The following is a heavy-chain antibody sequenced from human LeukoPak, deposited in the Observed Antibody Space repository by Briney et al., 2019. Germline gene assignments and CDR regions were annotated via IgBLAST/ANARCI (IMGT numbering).Heavy chain of an antibody. Sequence: SETLSLTCTVSGGSIGSSTYYWGWIRQPPGKGLEWIGSIYKTGSTYYNPSLKSRVTISVDTSKNQFSLKLTSATVADTAVYYCARGYSGRRDFHLSCFDYWGQGTLVTVSS. CDR2: IYKTGST. CDR1: GGSIGSSTYY. D-gene: IGHD3-10*01. V-gene: IGHV4-39*01. CDR3: ARGYSGRRDFHLSCFDY. J-gene: IGHJ4*02.